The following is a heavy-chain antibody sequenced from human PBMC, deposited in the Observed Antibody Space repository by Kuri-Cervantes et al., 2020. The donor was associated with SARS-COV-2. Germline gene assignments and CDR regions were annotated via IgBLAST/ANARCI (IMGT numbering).Heavy chain of an antibody. V-gene: IGHV4-34*01. CDR1: GGSFSGYY. D-gene: IGHD3-10*01. CDR2: INHSGST. J-gene: IGHJ4*02. Sequence: ESLKISCAVYGGSFSGYYWSWIRQPPGKGLEWIGEINHSGSTNYNPSLKSRVTISVDTSKNQFSLKLSSVTAADTAVYSCARHYYGSGSYYAVPVLWSHWGQGTLVTVSS. CDR3: ARHYYGSGSYYAVPVLWSH.